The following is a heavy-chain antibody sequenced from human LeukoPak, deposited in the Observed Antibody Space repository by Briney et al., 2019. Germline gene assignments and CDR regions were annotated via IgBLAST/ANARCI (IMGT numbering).Heavy chain of an antibody. CDR1: GFTFSTFA. D-gene: IGHD3-22*01. CDR3: AREEASSGYYYV. CDR2: ITGSGPYI. V-gene: IGHV3-21*01. J-gene: IGHJ4*02. Sequence: PGGSLRLSSAASGFTFSTFAMHWVRLSPGKGLEWVSSITGSGPYILYADSVKRRFTISRDNSKNTLYLQMNSLRAEDTAVYYCAREEASSGYYYVWGQGTLVTVSS.